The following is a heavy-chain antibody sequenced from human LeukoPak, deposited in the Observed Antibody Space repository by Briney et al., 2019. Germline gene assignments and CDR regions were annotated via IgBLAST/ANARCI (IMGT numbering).Heavy chain of an antibody. CDR1: GFTFSSYS. V-gene: IGHV3-48*01. Sequence: PGGSLRLSCAASGFTFSSYSMNWVRQTPGKGLEWISYITTSGGAKNYADSVKGRFTISRDNAENSLYLQMSSLRAEDTAVYYCARVGPLWFGELFTPLPYYYYYGMDVWGQGTTVTVSS. J-gene: IGHJ6*02. CDR3: ARVGPLWFGELFTPLPYYYYYGMDV. D-gene: IGHD3-10*01. CDR2: ITTSGGAK.